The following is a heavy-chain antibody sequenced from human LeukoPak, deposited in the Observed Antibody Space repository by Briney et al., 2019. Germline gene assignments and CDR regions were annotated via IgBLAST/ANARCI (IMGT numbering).Heavy chain of an antibody. J-gene: IGHJ6*03. CDR1: GFTFSSYS. D-gene: IGHD3-22*01. CDR3: ARDGSKWLLLRGYYCYYMDV. CDR2: ISSSSSYI. Sequence: GGSLRLSCAASGFTFSSYSMNWVRQAPGKGVEWVSSISSSSSYIYYADSVKGRFTISRDNAKNSLYLQMNSLRAEDTAVYYCARDGSKWLLLRGYYCYYMDVWGKGTTVTVSS. V-gene: IGHV3-21*01.